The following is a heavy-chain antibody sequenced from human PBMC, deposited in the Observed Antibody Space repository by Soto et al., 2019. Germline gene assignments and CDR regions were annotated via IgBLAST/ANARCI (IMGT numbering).Heavy chain of an antibody. CDR3: ARGGSGTYHV. CDR2: ICYRGST. V-gene: IGHV4-31*02. J-gene: IGHJ4*02. CDR1: DDSITGGGYY. D-gene: IGHD3-10*01. Sequence: SETLSLTCSVSDDSITGGGYYWSWIRQHPAKGLEWIGSICYRGSTYYNPSLRSRGTISLDPSQARLSLRLTSLTAADTATYYCARGGSGTYHVWGQGTLVTVSS.